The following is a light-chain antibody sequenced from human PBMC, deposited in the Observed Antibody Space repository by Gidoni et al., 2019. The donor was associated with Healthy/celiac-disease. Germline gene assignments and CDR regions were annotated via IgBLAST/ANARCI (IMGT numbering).Light chain of an antibody. CDR3: QQSYSTPRALT. Sequence: DIQMNQSPSSLSASVGDRVTITCRASQSISSYLNLYQQKPGEAPKLLIYAASSLQSGVPSRFSGSGSGTEFTLTISSLQPEDFATYYCQQSYSTPRALTFGGGTKVEIK. V-gene: IGKV1-39*01. CDR2: AAS. CDR1: QSISSY. J-gene: IGKJ4*01.